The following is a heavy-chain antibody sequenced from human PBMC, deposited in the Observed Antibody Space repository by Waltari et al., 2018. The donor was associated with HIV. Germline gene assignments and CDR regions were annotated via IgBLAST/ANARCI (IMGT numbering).Heavy chain of an antibody. J-gene: IGHJ4*02. Sequence: EVQLVESGGGLVKPGGSLRLSCAVSGFSFGNDWFNWFRQAPGKGLEWVGRIKSKTDGGTTDYAAPVKGRFTISRDDSKNTLSLQMNSLKTEDTAVYYCTTAPGGERDWGQGTLVTVSS. D-gene: IGHD3-16*01. V-gene: IGHV3-15*01. CDR1: GFSFGNDW. CDR2: IKSKTDGGTT. CDR3: TTAPGGERD.